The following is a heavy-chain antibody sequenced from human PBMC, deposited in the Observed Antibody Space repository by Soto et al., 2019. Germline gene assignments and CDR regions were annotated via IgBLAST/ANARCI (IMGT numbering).Heavy chain of an antibody. Sequence: SETLSLTCTVSGGSVSSGSYYWSWIRQPPGKGLEWIGYIYYSGSTNYNPSPKSRVTISVDTSKNQFSLKLSSVTAADTAVYYCARDDASSGDAFDIWGQGTMVTVSS. V-gene: IGHV4-61*01. J-gene: IGHJ3*02. CDR3: ARDDASSGDAFDI. CDR2: IYYSGST. D-gene: IGHD3-22*01. CDR1: GGSVSSGSYY.